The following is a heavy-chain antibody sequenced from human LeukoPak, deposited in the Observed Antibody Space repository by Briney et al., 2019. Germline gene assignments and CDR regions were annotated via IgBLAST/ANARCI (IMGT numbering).Heavy chain of an antibody. CDR3: ARGYPRALAARPPYYFDY. D-gene: IGHD6-6*01. V-gene: IGHV1-69*13. CDR1: GGTFSSYA. J-gene: IGHJ4*02. CDR2: IIPIFGTA. Sequence: SVKVSCKASGGTFSSYAISWVRQAPGQGLEWMGGIIPIFGTANYAQKFQGRVTITADESTSTAYMELSSLRSKDTAVYYCARGYPRALAARPPYYFDYWGQGTLVTVSS.